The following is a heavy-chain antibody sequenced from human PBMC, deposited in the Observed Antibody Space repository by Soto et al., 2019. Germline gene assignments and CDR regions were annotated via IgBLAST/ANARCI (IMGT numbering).Heavy chain of an antibody. D-gene: IGHD6-6*01. V-gene: IGHV3-23*01. CDR2: ISSAGNT. J-gene: IGHJ4*02. CDR3: AKQVRDGTSSPYYFDY. Sequence: LRLSCAASGFTFSHYALSWVRQAPGKGLEWVAAISSAGNTYYSDSVKGRFTISRDNSKNTLSPQMDSLRAEDTAVYYCAKQVRDGTSSPYYFDYWGRGTLVTVSS. CDR1: GFTFSHYA.